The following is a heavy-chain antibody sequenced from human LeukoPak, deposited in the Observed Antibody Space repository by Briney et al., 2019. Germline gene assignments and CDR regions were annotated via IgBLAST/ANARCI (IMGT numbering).Heavy chain of an antibody. CDR1: GGSFSGYY. Sequence: SETLSLTCAVYGGSFSGYYWSWIRQPPGKGLEWIGEINHSGSTNYNPSLKSRVTISVDTSKNQFSLKLNSVTAADTAVYYCASTDTPMITIHWGQGTLVTVSS. D-gene: IGHD5-18*01. J-gene: IGHJ4*02. CDR2: INHSGST. CDR3: ASTDTPMITIH. V-gene: IGHV4-34*01.